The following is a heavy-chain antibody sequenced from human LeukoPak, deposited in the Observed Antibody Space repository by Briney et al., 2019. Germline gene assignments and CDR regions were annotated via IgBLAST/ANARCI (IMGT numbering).Heavy chain of an antibody. D-gene: IGHD6-13*01. CDR1: GFTFSSYA. J-gene: IGHJ6*03. V-gene: IGHV3-23*01. Sequence: GGSLRLSCAASGFTFSSYAMSWVRQAPGKGLEWVSAISGSGGSTYYADSVKGRFTISRDNSKNTLYLQMNSLRAEDTAVYYCARVEAAAGKYYYYYYMDVWGKGTTVTISS. CDR3: ARVEAAAGKYYYYYYMDV. CDR2: ISGSGGST.